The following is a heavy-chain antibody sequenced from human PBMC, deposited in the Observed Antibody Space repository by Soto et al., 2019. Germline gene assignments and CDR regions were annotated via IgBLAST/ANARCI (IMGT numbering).Heavy chain of an antibody. J-gene: IGHJ4*02. CDR2: IFHSGNA. D-gene: IGHD3-9*01. Sequence: SETLSLTCTVSGGSMRNVYWSWIRQPPGKRLEWIGFIFHSGNAKYNPSLKSRVTISIDTSKSQFSLSLDSVTAADTALYYCARTTAVPNTLRSRYFFDFWGQGTLVTVSS. CDR3: ARTTAVPNTLRSRYFFDF. V-gene: IGHV4-59*01. CDR1: GGSMRNVY.